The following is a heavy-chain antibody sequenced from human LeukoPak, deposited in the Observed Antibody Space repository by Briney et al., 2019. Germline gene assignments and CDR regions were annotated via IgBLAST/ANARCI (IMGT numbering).Heavy chain of an antibody. Sequence: ASVKVSCKASGYTFTSYGISWVRQAPGQGLEWMGWISAHNGNTNYARNLQGRVTMTTDTSTSTAYMELRSLRSDDTAVYYCARRYCSGGSCYPGVIDYWGQGTLVTVSS. D-gene: IGHD2-15*01. CDR1: GYTFTSYG. J-gene: IGHJ4*02. V-gene: IGHV1-18*01. CDR2: ISAHNGNT. CDR3: ARRYCSGGSCYPGVIDY.